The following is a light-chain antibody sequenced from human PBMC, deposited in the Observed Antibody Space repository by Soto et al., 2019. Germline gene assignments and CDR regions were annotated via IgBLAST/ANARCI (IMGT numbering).Light chain of an antibody. V-gene: IGKV1-5*01. J-gene: IGKJ1*01. Sequence: DIQMTQSPSTLSATVGDRVTITCRASESISRWLAWYQQKPGKAPKLLIYDASSMESGVPSRFSGSGSGTDFTLTIRSLQPEDFATYYCQQYNTYSTFGQGTKVEVK. CDR3: QQYNTYST. CDR2: DAS. CDR1: ESISRW.